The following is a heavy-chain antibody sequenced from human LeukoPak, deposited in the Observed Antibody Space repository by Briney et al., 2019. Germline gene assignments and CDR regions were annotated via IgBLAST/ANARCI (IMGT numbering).Heavy chain of an antibody. D-gene: IGHD5-18*01. CDR3: ARNRRLGGYSYGYVY. Sequence: SETLSLTCAVSGGSISSGGYSWSWIRQPPGKGLEWIGYIYYSGSTYYNPSLKSRVTISVDTSKNQFSLKLSSVTAADTAVYYCARNRRLGGYSYGYVYWGQGTLVTVSS. V-gene: IGHV4-30-4*07. J-gene: IGHJ1*01. CDR1: GGSISSGGYS. CDR2: IYYSGST.